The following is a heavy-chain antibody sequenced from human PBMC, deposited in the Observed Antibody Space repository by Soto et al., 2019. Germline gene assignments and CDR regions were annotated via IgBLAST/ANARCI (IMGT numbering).Heavy chain of an antibody. CDR1: GYSISSSNW. CDR3: ARVWFGDPYFDY. CDR2: IYYSGST. V-gene: IGHV4-28*03. J-gene: IGHJ4*02. Sequence: KASETLSLTCAVSGYSISSSNWWGWIRQPPGKGLEWIGYIYYSGSTYYNPSLKSRVTMSVDTSKNQFSLKLSSVTAVDTAVYYCARVWFGDPYFDYWGQGTLVTVSS. D-gene: IGHD3-10*01.